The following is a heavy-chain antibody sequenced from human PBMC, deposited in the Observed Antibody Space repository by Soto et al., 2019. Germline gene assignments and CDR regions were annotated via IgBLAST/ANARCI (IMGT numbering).Heavy chain of an antibody. CDR2: IWYDGSNK. Sequence: GGSLRLSCAASGFTFSSYGMHWVRQAPGKGLEWVAVIWYDGSNKYYADSVKGRFTISRDNSKNTLYLQMNSLRAEDTAVYYCARDMLYYDSSGYSDYWGQGTLVTVSS. CDR1: GFTFSSYG. CDR3: ARDMLYYDSSGYSDY. D-gene: IGHD3-22*01. V-gene: IGHV3-33*01. J-gene: IGHJ4*02.